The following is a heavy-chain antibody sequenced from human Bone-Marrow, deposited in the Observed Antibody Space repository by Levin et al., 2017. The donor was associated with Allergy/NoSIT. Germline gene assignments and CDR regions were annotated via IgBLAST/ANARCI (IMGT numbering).Heavy chain of an antibody. V-gene: IGHV4-4*07. J-gene: IGHJ4*02. CDR1: GGSISSYY. Sequence: SQTLSLTCTVSGGSISSYYWSWIRPPAGKGLEWIGRIYTSGSTNYNPSLKSRVTMSVDTSKNQFSLKLSSVTAADTAVYYCAGEVLLSIYYFDYWGQGTLVTVSS. D-gene: IGHD3-10*01. CDR3: AGEVLLSIYYFDY. CDR2: IYTSGST.